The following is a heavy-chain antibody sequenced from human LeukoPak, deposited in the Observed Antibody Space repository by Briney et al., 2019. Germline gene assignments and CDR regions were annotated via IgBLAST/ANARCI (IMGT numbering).Heavy chain of an antibody. V-gene: IGHV3-23*01. D-gene: IGHD3-9*01. CDR3: ASGSVLRYFDWLLTTPQPDAFGY. Sequence: GGSLRLSCAASGFTFSNYAMSWVRQAPGKGLEWVSTFSGSTGNTYYADSVKGRFTISRDNSKNTLYLQMNSLRAEDTAVYYCASGSVLRYFDWLLTTPQPDAFGYWGQGTLVTVSS. J-gene: IGHJ4*02. CDR1: GFTFSNYA. CDR2: FSGSTGNT.